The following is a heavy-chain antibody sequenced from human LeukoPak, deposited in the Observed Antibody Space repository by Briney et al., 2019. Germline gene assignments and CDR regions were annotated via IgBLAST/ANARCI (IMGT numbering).Heavy chain of an antibody. CDR2: IIPLLGRA. CDR1: GGTFSSYT. CDR3: AREKDGDYKGINWFDP. V-gene: IGHV1-69*08. Sequence: SVKVSLKGSGGTFSSYTSSWLRQAHAQGLEWVGRIIPLLGRANNAQTFPGRVTITADKSTSTAYIELSSLRSEDTAVYYCAREKDGDYKGINWFDPWGEGALLTVSS. J-gene: IGHJ5*02. D-gene: IGHD4-17*01.